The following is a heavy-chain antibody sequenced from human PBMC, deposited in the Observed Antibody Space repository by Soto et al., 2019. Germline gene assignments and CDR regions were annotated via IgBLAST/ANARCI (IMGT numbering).Heavy chain of an antibody. CDR3: AKDRSSSWYWVGWFDP. CDR1: GFTFSSYA. V-gene: IGHV3-23*01. J-gene: IGHJ5*02. Sequence: GGSLRFSCAASGFTFSSYAMSWVRQAPGKGLEWVSAISGSGGSTYYADSVKGRFTISRDNSKNTLYLQMNSLRAEDTAVYYCAKDRSSSWYWVGWFDPWGQGTLVTVSS. CDR2: ISGSGGST. D-gene: IGHD6-13*01.